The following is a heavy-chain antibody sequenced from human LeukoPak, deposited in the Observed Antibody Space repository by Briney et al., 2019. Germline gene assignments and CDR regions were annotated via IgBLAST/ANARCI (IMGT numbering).Heavy chain of an antibody. J-gene: IGHJ6*03. D-gene: IGHD6-19*01. V-gene: IGHV1-46*01. CDR2: INPGGDNT. CDR3: ARDVSSGWPNYYYYYYMDV. CDR1: GYTFTKSY. Sequence: ASVKVSCKASGYTFTKSYIHWVRQAPGQRLEWMGLINPGGDNTNYAQNFQGRVTMTTDTSTSTAYMELRSLRSDDTAVYYCARDVSSGWPNYYYYYYMDVWGKGTTVTISS.